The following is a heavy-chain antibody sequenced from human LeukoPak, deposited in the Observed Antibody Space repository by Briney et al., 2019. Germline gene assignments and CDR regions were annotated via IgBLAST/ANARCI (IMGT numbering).Heavy chain of an antibody. J-gene: IGHJ4*02. Sequence: PGGSLRLSCEASGFSFPYGMHWVRQAPGKGLEWVAFIRFDGSNKYYADSVKGRFTISRDNSKNTLFLQMNSVRAEDAAMYYCANARSNYYYDSSGYYSPEYWGQGTLVTVSA. D-gene: IGHD3-22*01. CDR3: ANARSNYYYDSSGYYSPEY. V-gene: IGHV3-30*02. CDR1: GFSFPYG. CDR2: IRFDGSNK.